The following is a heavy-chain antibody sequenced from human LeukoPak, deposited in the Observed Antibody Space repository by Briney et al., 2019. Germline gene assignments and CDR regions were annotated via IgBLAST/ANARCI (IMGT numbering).Heavy chain of an antibody. J-gene: IGHJ6*02. V-gene: IGHV3-30*04. CDR1: GFTFSSYA. D-gene: IGHD3-10*01. Sequence: GGSLRLSCAASGFTFSSYAMHWVRQAPGKGLEWVAVISYDGSNKYYADSVKGRFTISRDNSKNTLYLQMNSLRAEDTAVYYCARSAMVRGAMYYYGMDVWGQGTTVTVSS. CDR3: ARSAMVRGAMYYYGMDV. CDR2: ISYDGSNK.